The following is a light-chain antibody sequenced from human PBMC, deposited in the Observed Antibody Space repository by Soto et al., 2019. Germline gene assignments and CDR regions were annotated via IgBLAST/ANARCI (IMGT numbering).Light chain of an antibody. V-gene: IGKV3-11*01. Sequence: EIVLTQSPATLSLYPGERATISCRASQSVSSYLAWYQQKPGQAPRLLIYDASNRATGIPARFSGSGSGTDFTLTTSSLEPEDFAVYYCQQRSNWPRTFGGGTKVEIK. CDR2: DAS. CDR3: QQRSNWPRT. J-gene: IGKJ4*01. CDR1: QSVSSY.